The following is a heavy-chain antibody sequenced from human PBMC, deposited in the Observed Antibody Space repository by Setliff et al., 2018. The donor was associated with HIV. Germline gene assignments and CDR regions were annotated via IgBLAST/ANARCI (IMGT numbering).Heavy chain of an antibody. CDR2: IYTSGST. CDR1: GGSISSGSYY. CDR3: ARVAFNPNYDILTGFPQDYYYGMDV. Sequence: SETLSLTCTVSGGSISSGSYYWSWIRQPAGKGLEWIGRIYTSGSTNYSPSLKSRVTISVDTSKNQFSLKLSSVTAADTAVYYCARVAFNPNYDILTGFPQDYYYGMDVWGQGTTVTVSS. D-gene: IGHD3-9*01. J-gene: IGHJ6*02. V-gene: IGHV4-61*02.